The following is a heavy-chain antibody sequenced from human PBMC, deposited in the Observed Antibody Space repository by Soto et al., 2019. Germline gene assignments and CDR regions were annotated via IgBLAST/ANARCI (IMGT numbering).Heavy chain of an antibody. CDR1: GGSISSGDYY. J-gene: IGHJ4*02. Sequence: QVQLQESGPGLVKPSQTLSLTCTVSGGSISSGDYYWSWIRQPPGKGLEWIGYIYYSGSTYYNPSLKSRVTISVDPSKNQFSLKLSSVTAADTAVYYCASGHGGDILTGRAHYWGQGTLVTVSS. CDR3: ASGHGGDILTGRAHY. CDR2: IYYSGST. D-gene: IGHD3-9*01. V-gene: IGHV4-30-4*01.